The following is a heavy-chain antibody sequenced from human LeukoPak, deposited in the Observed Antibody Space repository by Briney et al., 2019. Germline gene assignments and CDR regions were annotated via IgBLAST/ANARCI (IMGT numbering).Heavy chain of an antibody. J-gene: IGHJ4*02. CDR2: ISYDGSNK. Sequence: GRSLRLSCAASGFTFSSYAMHWVRQAPGKGLEWVAVISYDGSNKYYADSVKGRFTISRDNSKNTLYLQMNSLRAEDTAVYYCAGEASSSWLELYYFDYWGQGTLVTVSS. CDR1: GFTFSSYA. V-gene: IGHV3-30-3*01. D-gene: IGHD6-13*01. CDR3: AGEASSSWLELYYFDY.